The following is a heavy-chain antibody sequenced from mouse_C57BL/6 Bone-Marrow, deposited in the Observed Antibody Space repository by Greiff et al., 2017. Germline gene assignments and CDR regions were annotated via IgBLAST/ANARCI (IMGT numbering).Heavy chain of an antibody. D-gene: IGHD4-1*01. CDR3: ARWDWDENDY. CDR1: GYTFTSYG. CDR2: IYPRSGNT. J-gene: IGHJ2*01. Sequence: QVQLKESGAELARPGASVKLSCKASGYTFTSYGISWVKQRTGQGLEWIGEIYPRSGNTYYNEKFKGKATLTADKSSSTAYMELRSLTSEDSAVYFCARWDWDENDYWGQGTTLTVSS. V-gene: IGHV1-81*01.